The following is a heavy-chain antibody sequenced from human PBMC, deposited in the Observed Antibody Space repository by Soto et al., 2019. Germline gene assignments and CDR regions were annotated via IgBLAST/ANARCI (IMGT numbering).Heavy chain of an antibody. Sequence: PSETLCLTCAVSGGSISVSSFYWDWIRHTKKKGLQSIGSIHYGGTTYYNPCLRSRGTMSVDTSKNKFSLHFTSVTAPDPAVYYCARQSTGYSVDVDYWGQGTLVTASS. J-gene: IGHJ4*02. CDR2: IHYGGTT. V-gene: IGHV4-39*01. CDR3: ARQSTGYSVDVDY. CDR1: GGSISVSSFY. D-gene: IGHD6-13*01.